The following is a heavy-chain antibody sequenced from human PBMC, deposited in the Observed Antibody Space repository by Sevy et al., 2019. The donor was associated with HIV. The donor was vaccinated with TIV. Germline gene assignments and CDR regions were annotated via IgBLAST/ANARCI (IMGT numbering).Heavy chain of an antibody. J-gene: IGHJ4*02. CDR2: INPKTGGT. CDR3: ARMGDYFDSSGYYPLKY. Sequence: ASVKVSCKASGYTFTGYYVHWLRQAPGQGLEWMGWINPKTGGTYFAKKFQDRVSMTTGTSITTAYMELSGLMFDDTAVYYCARMGDYFDSSGYYPLKYWGQGTLVTVSS. CDR1: GYTFTGYY. V-gene: IGHV1-2*02. D-gene: IGHD3-22*01.